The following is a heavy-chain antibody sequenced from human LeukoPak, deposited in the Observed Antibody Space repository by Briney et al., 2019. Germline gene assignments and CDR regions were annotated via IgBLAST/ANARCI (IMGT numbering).Heavy chain of an antibody. J-gene: IGHJ6*02. Sequence: PSETLSLTCTVSGGSISSYYWSWIRQPPGKGLEWIGYIYYSGSTNYNPSLKSRVTISVDTSKNQFSLKLSSVTAADTAVYYCARGLVTMVRGVIGGDYYYYGMDVWGQGTTVTVSS. V-gene: IGHV4-59*12. CDR2: IYYSGST. D-gene: IGHD3-10*01. CDR1: GGSISSYY. CDR3: ARGLVTMVRGVIGGDYYYYGMDV.